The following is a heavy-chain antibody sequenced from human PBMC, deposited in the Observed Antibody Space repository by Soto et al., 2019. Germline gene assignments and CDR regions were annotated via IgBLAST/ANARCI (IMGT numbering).Heavy chain of an antibody. CDR2: IDFRGTT. CDR3: SRRAPEGFDP. J-gene: IGHJ5*02. V-gene: IGHV4-39*02. CDR1: GGSISSSSYF. Sequence: SETLSLTCTVSGGSISSSSYFWAWIRRPPGKGLEWIGSIDFRGTTYTNPSLESRVTISVDTSKNHFSLKLDSVTAADTALYYCSRRAPEGFDPWGRGTLV.